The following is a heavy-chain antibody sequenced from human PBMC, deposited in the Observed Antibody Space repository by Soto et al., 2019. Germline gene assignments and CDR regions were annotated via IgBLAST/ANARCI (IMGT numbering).Heavy chain of an antibody. Sequence: QLQLQESGPGLVKPSETLSLTCTVSGGSISSSSYYWGWIRQPPGKGLEWIGSIYYSGSTYYNPSLKSRVTISVDTSKNQFSLKLSSVTAADTAVSYCARHRYNWNWFYYWGQGTLVTVSS. D-gene: IGHD1-7*01. CDR2: IYYSGST. J-gene: IGHJ4*02. CDR1: GGSISSSSYY. CDR3: ARHRYNWNWFYY. V-gene: IGHV4-39*01.